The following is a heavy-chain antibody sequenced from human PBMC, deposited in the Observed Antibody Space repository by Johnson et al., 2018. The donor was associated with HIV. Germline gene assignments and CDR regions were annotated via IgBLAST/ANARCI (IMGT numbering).Heavy chain of an antibody. CDR1: GFIFHNYG. CDR2: LDWNGGST. CDR3: ARARYGDLLNLDAFDI. Sequence: VQLVESGGGVVRPGGSLKLSCAASGFIFHNYGMAWVRQAPGMGLEWVSGLDWNGGSTFYADSVKGRFTISRDNAKNSLYLQMNSLRAEDTALYYCARARYGDLLNLDAFDIWGQGTMVTVSS. D-gene: IGHD4-17*01. V-gene: IGHV3-20*04. J-gene: IGHJ3*02.